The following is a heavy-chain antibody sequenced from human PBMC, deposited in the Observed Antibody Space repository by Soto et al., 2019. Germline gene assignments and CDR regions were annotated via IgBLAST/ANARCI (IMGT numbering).Heavy chain of an antibody. Sequence: SETLSLTCVVSCDSISSRSHYWGWIRQPPGKGLEWIGSIYYTGSSYYNPSLKSRLSISLDTSKNHFSLKLPSATAADSGVYYCVRHLGAGYFGDSGPDYWGPGILVTVSS. CDR1: CDSISSRSHY. D-gene: IGHD3-10*01. CDR2: IYYTGSS. J-gene: IGHJ4*02. CDR3: VRHLGAGYFGDSGPDY. V-gene: IGHV4-39*02.